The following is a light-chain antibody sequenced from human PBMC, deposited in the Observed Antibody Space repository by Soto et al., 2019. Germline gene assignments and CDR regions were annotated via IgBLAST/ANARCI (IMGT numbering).Light chain of an antibody. Sequence: SYELTQPPSVSVAPGKTARITCGGNNIGRKSVHWYQQKPGQAPVLVIYYDSDRPSGIPERFSGSNSGNTATLTISRVEAGDEADYYCQVWDSSSDHPEVVFGGGTKVTVL. V-gene: IGLV3-21*04. CDR1: NIGRKS. CDR3: QVWDSSSDHPEVV. J-gene: IGLJ2*01. CDR2: YDS.